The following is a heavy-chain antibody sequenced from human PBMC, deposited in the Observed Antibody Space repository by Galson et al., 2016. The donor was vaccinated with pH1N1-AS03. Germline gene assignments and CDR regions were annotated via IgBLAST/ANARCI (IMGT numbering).Heavy chain of an antibody. CDR1: GYSFSNYW. CDR2: IYCGDSDT. V-gene: IGHV5-51*03. Sequence: QSGAEVKKPGESLRVSCTGYGYSFSNYWIGWVRQLPGKGLEWMGFIYCGDSDTRYGPSFQGRVTFSADKSTNTAYLQWSRLQASDTAIYYCARVIPVAGFHFDSWGPGTSVTVSP. J-gene: IGHJ4*02. D-gene: IGHD6-19*01. CDR3: ARVIPVAGFHFDS.